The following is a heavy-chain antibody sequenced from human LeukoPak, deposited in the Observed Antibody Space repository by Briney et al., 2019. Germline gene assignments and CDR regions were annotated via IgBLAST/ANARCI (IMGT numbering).Heavy chain of an antibody. CDR2: MNPNGIAA. V-gene: IGHV1-8*01. CDR3: ARGRLSTL. CDR1: GYPFSIYD. Sequence: ASVTVSCTASGYPFSIYDVNCVRQAAGQGGEWLGWMNPNGIAAGYSQKFQDRVTLTMDTSTSTAYLELSSLRSEDTAVYYCARGRLSTLWGQGTLVTVSS. D-gene: IGHD2-2*01. J-gene: IGHJ4*02.